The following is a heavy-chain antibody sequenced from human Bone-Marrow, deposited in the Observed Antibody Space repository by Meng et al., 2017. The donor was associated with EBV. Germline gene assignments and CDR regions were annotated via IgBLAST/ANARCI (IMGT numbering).Heavy chain of an antibody. Sequence: VPRQESGPGLVRPSGTLSLTCAVSGASISSNNWWSWVRQPPGKGLEWIGEIYHTGSTNYNPSLKSRVTISVDRSKNQLSLKVRSVPAADTAVYYCARRALAGDVSVYFDYWDQGTLVTVSS. CDR1: GASISSNNW. J-gene: IGHJ4*02. V-gene: IGHV4-4*02. D-gene: IGHD2-21*01. CDR3: ARRALAGDVSVYFDY. CDR2: IYHTGST.